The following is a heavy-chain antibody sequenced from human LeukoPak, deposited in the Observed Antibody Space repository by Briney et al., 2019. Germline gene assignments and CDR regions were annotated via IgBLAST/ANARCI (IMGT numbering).Heavy chain of an antibody. D-gene: IGHD7-27*01. Sequence: GGSLRLSCAASGFTFSSYGMHWVRQAPGKGLEWVAVISYDGSNKYYADSVKGRFTISRDSSKNTLYLQMNSLRAEDTAVYYCAKERLTGDFDYWGQGTLVTVSS. V-gene: IGHV3-30*18. CDR1: GFTFSSYG. CDR2: ISYDGSNK. CDR3: AKERLTGDFDY. J-gene: IGHJ4*02.